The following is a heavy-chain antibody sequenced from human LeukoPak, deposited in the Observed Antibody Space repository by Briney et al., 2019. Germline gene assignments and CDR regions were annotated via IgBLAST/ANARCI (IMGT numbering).Heavy chain of an antibody. CDR1: GFTFDDHA. D-gene: IGHD3-10*02. V-gene: IGHV3-20*04. J-gene: IGHJ3*02. CDR3: ARDMLLEDAFDI. Sequence: GGSLRLSCEVSGFTFDDHAVNWVRQAPGKGLEWVANINWNGGSTGYGDSVKGRFTISRDNTKNSVFLQMHSLRGDDTALYYCARDMLLEDAFDIWGQGTMVIVSS. CDR2: INWNGGST.